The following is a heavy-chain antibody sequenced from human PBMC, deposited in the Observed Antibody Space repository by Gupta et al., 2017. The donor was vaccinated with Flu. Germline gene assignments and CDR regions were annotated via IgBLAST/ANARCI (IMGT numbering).Heavy chain of an antibody. J-gene: IGHJ4*02. CDR1: SSYA. CDR3: AKDTDTWGYSVVDY. D-gene: IGHD2-15*01. CDR2: ISGSGDST. Sequence: SSYAMSGVRQAPGKGLEWVSAISGSGDSTYDADSVKGRFTISRDNAKNTLYLQMNSLRAEDTAVYYCAKDTDTWGYSVVDYWGQGTLVTVSS. V-gene: IGHV3-23*01.